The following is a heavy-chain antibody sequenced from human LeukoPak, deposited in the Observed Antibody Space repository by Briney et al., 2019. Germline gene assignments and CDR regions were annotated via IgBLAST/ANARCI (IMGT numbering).Heavy chain of an antibody. CDR1: GYTFTSYD. Sequence: GASVKVSCKASGYTFTSYDINWVRQATGQGLEWMGWMNPNSGNTSYAQKFQGRVTMTRNTSISTAYMELSSLRSEDTAVYYCARGRVPGYDFWSGYYANDYWGQGTLVTVSS. CDR3: ARGRVPGYDFWSGYYANDY. CDR2: MNPNSGNT. V-gene: IGHV1-8*01. D-gene: IGHD3-3*01. J-gene: IGHJ4*02.